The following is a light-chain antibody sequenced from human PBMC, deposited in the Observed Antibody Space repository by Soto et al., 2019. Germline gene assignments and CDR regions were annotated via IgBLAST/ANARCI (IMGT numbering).Light chain of an antibody. CDR3: QQYCSSPYT. CDR1: QSVSSSY. CDR2: DAS. J-gene: IGKJ2*01. V-gene: IGKV3D-20*01. Sequence: EIVLTQSPATLSSSLGERATLSCGASQSVSSSYLAWYQQTPGLAPKLLISDASSRATGIPDRFSGSGSGTDFTLTISRLEPEDFAVYYCQQYCSSPYTFGQGTKLEIK.